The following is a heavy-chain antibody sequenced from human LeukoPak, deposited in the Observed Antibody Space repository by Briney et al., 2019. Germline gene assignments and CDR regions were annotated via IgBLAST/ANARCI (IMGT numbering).Heavy chain of an antibody. J-gene: IGHJ4*02. CDR2: SSSDANTI. D-gene: IGHD6-13*01. CDR3: ARGLAAAGTDAY. CDR1: GFSFSSYE. Sequence: GGSLRLSCAASGFSFSSYEMNWVRQAPGKGLEWVSYSSSDANTINYADSVKGRFIISRDNAKNSLYLQMNSLRVEDTAVYYCARGLAAAGTDAYWGQGALVTVSS. V-gene: IGHV3-48*03.